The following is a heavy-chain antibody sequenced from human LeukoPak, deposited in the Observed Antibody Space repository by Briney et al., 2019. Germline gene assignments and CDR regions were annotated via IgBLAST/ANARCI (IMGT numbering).Heavy chain of an antibody. D-gene: IGHD5-12*01. CDR3: ANLYSGYSLLDY. V-gene: IGHV3-74*01. CDR2: INSDGSST. CDR1: GFTFSSYW. J-gene: IGHJ4*02. Sequence: PGGSLRLSCAASGFTFSSYWMHWVRQAPGKGLVWVSRINSDGSSTSYADSVKGRFTISRDNAKNTLYLQMNSLRAEDTAVYYCANLYSGYSLLDYWGQGTLVTVSS.